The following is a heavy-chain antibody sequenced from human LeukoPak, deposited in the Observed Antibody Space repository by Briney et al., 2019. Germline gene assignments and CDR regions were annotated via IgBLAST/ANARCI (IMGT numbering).Heavy chain of an antibody. CDR2: ISSSGRTI. D-gene: IGHD3-10*02. Sequence: GGSLRLSCAASGFTFSNHGMNWVRQAPGKGGEWVSYISSSGRTIYYADSVKGRFTISRDNAKNSLYLQMNSLRAEDTAVYYCAELGITMIGGVWGKGTTVTISS. J-gene: IGHJ6*04. CDR3: AELGITMIGGV. V-gene: IGHV3-48*04. CDR1: GFTFSNHG.